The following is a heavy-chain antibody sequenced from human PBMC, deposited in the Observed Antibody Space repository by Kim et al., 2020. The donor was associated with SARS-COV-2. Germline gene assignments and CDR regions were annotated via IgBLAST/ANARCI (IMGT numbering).Heavy chain of an antibody. CDR1: GFTFSSYS. D-gene: IGHD3-22*01. V-gene: IGHV3-48*02. CDR2: ISSSSSTI. CDR3: ARAPEYDYYDSSGYSYYYYYMDV. J-gene: IGHJ6*03. Sequence: GGSLRLSCAASGFTFSSYSMNWVRQAPGKGLEWVSYISSSSSTIYYADSVKGRFTISRDNAKNSLYLQMNSLSDEDTAVYYCARAPEYDYYDSSGYSYYYYYMDVWGKGTTVTVSS.